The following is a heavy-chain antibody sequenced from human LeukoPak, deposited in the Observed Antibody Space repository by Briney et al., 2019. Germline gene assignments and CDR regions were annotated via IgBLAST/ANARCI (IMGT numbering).Heavy chain of an antibody. Sequence: GGSLRLSCAASGFTFSSYAMSWVRQAPGKGLEWVSAISGSGGSTYYADSVKGRFAISRDNSKNTLYLQMNSLRAEDTAVYYCAIGRASGWYEFDYWGQGTLVTVSS. CDR3: AIGRASGWYEFDY. J-gene: IGHJ4*02. D-gene: IGHD6-19*01. CDR2: ISGSGGST. CDR1: GFTFSSYA. V-gene: IGHV3-23*01.